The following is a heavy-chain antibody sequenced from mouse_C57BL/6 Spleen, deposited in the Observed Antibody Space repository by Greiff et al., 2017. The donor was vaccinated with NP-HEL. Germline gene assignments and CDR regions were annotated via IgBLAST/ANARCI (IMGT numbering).Heavy chain of an antibody. CDR3: TTRPYYFDY. Sequence: EVKLMESGAELVRPGASVKLSCTASGFNIKDDYMHWVKQRPEQGLEWIGWIDPENGDTEYASKFQGKATITADTSSNTAYLQLSSLTSEDTAVYYCTTRPYYFDYWGQGTTRTVSS. V-gene: IGHV14-4*01. CDR1: GFNIKDDY. J-gene: IGHJ2*01. CDR2: IDPENGDT.